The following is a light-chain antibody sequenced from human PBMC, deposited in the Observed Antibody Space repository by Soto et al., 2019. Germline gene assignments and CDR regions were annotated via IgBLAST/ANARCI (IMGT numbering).Light chain of an antibody. CDR3: QSYNSSLRGWV. CDR1: SSNIGANYD. CDR2: GDS. V-gene: IGLV1-40*01. Sequence: QSVPTQPPSVSGAPGQRVTISCTGSSSNIGANYDVHWYQHLPGTAPRLLISGDSNRPSGVPDRFSGSKSGTSASLGITGLQAEDEADYYCQSYNSSLRGWVFGGGTKLTVL. J-gene: IGLJ3*02.